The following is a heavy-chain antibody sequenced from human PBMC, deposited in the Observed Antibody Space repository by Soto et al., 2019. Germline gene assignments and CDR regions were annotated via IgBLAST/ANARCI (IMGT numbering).Heavy chain of an antibody. V-gene: IGHV3-33*01. Sequence: PGGSLRLSCAASGFTFLTYAMHWVRQAPGKGLEWVASVWYDGSKTYFPDSLEGRFTMSRDNSKNTLYLQMTSKRGDDTAVYYCERAPRTDWFFDRWGRGTLVTVSS. CDR3: ERAPRTDWFFDR. CDR2: VWYDGSKT. CDR1: GFTFLTYA. J-gene: IGHJ2*01.